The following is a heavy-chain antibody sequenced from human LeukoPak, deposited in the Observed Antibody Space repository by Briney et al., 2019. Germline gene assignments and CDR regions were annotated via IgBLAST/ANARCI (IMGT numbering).Heavy chain of an antibody. J-gene: IGHJ6*02. Sequence: SETLSLTCTVSGGSISSGGYYWSWIRQPPGKGLERNGYIYDSGSINYNPSLKSRVTISLDTSKNQFSLKLYSVTAAGTAVYYCARGGSGYDSFYYYGMDVWGQGTTVTVSS. CDR2: IYDSGSI. D-gene: IGHD5-12*01. CDR3: ARGGSGYDSFYYYGMDV. CDR1: GGSISSGGYY. V-gene: IGHV4-61*08.